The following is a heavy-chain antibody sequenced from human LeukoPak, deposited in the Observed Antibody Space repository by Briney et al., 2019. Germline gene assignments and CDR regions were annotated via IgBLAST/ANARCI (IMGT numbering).Heavy chain of an antibody. J-gene: IGHJ6*02. V-gene: IGHV1-2*02. CDR3: ARMYYDFWSGYLGYYGMDV. CDR2: INPNSGGT. Sequence: GASVKVSCKASGYAFTGYYMHWVRQAPGQGLEWMGWINPNSGGTNYAQKFQGRVTMTRDTSISTAYMELSRLRSDDTAVYYCARMYYDFWSGYLGYYGMDVWGQGTTVTVSS. D-gene: IGHD3-3*01. CDR1: GYAFTGYY.